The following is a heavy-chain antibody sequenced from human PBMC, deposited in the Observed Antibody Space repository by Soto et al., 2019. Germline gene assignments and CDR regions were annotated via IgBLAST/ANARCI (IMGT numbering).Heavy chain of an antibody. CDR2: ISAYNGNT. Sequence: ASVKVSCKASGYTFTSYGISWVRQAPGQGLEWMGWISAYNGNTNYAQKLQGRVTMTTDTSTSTAYMELRSLRSDDTAVYYCARSTYYDFWSGLNYGMDVWGQGTTVTVSS. CDR1: GYTFTSYG. D-gene: IGHD3-3*01. J-gene: IGHJ6*02. CDR3: ARSTYYDFWSGLNYGMDV. V-gene: IGHV1-18*01.